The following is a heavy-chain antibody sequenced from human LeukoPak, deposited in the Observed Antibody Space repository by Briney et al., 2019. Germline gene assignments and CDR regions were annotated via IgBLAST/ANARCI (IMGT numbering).Heavy chain of an antibody. CDR3: AIPGYDFWSGYYTHFDY. Sequence: ASVKVSCTAPGGTFSSYAISWVRQAPGQGLEWMGGIIPIFGTANYAQKFQGRVTITADESTSTAYMELSSLRSEDTAVYYCAIPGYDFWSGYYTHFDYWGQGTLVTVSS. V-gene: IGHV1-69*13. J-gene: IGHJ4*02. CDR1: GGTFSSYA. CDR2: IIPIFGTA. D-gene: IGHD3-3*01.